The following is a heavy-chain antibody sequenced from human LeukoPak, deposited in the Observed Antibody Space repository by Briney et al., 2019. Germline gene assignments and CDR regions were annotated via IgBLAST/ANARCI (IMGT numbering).Heavy chain of an antibody. V-gene: IGHV1-69*13. CDR1: GYTFTSYY. Sequence: SVKVSCKASGYTFTSYYMHWVRQAPGQGLEWMGGIIPIFGTANYAQKFQGRVTITADESTSTAYMELSSLRSEDTAVYYCARGYYYGSGSVLNFDYWGQGTLVTVSS. CDR3: ARGYYYGSGSVLNFDY. D-gene: IGHD3-10*01. J-gene: IGHJ4*02. CDR2: IIPIFGTA.